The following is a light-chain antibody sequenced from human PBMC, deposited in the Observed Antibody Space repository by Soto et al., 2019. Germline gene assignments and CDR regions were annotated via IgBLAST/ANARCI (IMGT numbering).Light chain of an antibody. CDR2: RAS. V-gene: IGKV3-15*01. CDR3: QQYDYWWT. Sequence: EIVLTQSPVTLSLSPGERATLSCRASQSVTSNVAWYQQKPGQAPRLLIYRASARATGVPARFSGSGSGTEFTLTISSLQSEDFGIYYCQQYDYWWTFGQGTKVDIK. J-gene: IGKJ1*01. CDR1: QSVTSN.